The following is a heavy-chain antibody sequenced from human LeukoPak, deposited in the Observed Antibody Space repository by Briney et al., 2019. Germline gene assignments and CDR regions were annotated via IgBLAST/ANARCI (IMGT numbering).Heavy chain of an antibody. V-gene: IGHV1-2*02. J-gene: IGHJ4*02. D-gene: IGHD3-22*01. CDR2: INPNSGGT. CDR3: ARAYSSGYYHFDY. CDR1: GYTFTGYY. Sequence: ASVTVSCKASGYTFTGYYMHWVRQAPGQGLEWMGWINPNSGGTNYAQKFQGRVTMTRDTSISTAYMELSRLRSDDTAVYYCARAYSSGYYHFDYWGQGTLVTVSS.